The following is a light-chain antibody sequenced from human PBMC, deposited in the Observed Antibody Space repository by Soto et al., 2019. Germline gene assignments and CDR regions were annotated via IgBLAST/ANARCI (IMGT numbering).Light chain of an antibody. V-gene: IGKV3-20*01. CDR3: QQLGDSLWT. CDR1: QSVSSSY. J-gene: IGKJ1*01. CDR2: GAS. Sequence: EIVLTQSPGTLSLSPGERASLSCRASQSVSSSYLAWYQQKPGQAPRLLIFGASNRATGIPDRFSGSGSGTDFTLTITRLEPEDFAVYYCQQLGDSLWTFGQGTKVDIK.